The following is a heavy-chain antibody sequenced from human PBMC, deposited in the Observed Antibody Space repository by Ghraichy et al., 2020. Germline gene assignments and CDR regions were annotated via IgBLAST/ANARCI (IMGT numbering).Heavy chain of an antibody. CDR3: ARGDHFDSSGYQPFGY. CDR1: HGSISTYY. D-gene: IGHD3-22*01. Sequence: ESLNISCSVSHGSISTYYWSWIRQPPGKGLEWIGYIYYRGTTRYNPSLKSRATILVDTSKNQFSLKLTSVTAADTAVYYCARGDHFDSSGYQPFGYWGQRILVTVSS. V-gene: IGHV4-59*01. CDR2: IYYRGTT. J-gene: IGHJ4*02.